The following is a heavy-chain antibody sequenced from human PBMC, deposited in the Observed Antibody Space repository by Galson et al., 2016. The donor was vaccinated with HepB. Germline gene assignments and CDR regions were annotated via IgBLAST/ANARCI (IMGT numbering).Heavy chain of an antibody. D-gene: IGHD4-17*01. Sequence: QSGAEVKKPGESLKISCKGSGYSFTSYWIGWVRQMPGKGLEWMGIMFPRDSDTRYSTSFQGQVTISADKSISTSYLQWSSLKASDTAMYYCAIVRTTVTMPFDYWGQGTLVTVSS. J-gene: IGHJ4*02. CDR1: GYSFTSYW. V-gene: IGHV5-51*01. CDR3: AIVRTTVTMPFDY. CDR2: MFPRDSDT.